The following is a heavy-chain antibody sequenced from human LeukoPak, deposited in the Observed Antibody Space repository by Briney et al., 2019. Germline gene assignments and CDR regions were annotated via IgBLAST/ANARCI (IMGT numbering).Heavy chain of an antibody. V-gene: IGHV3-30*04. CDR3: ARRGGVSDY. CDR2: ISYDGSNK. Sequence: GGSLRLSCAASGFTFSSYAMHWVRQAPGKGLEWVAVISYDGSNKYYADSVKGRFTISRDNSKNTLYLQMNSLRAEDTAVYYCARRGGVSDYWGQGTLVTVSS. J-gene: IGHJ4*02. CDR1: GFTFSSYA. D-gene: IGHD2-21*01.